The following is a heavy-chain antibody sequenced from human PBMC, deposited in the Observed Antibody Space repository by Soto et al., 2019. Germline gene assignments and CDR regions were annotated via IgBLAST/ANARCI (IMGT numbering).Heavy chain of an antibody. Sequence: LRLSCAASGFTFKSYAMNWVRQAPGKGLEWVASTPGSGGSSYYADSVKGRFTISRDNSKNTLYLDLNSLKAEDTAMYYCARGGSTGWFYFDFWGQGTQVTASS. J-gene: IGHJ4*02. CDR3: ARGGSTGWFYFDF. CDR1: GFTFKSYA. D-gene: IGHD6-19*01. V-gene: IGHV3-23*01. CDR2: TPGSGGSS.